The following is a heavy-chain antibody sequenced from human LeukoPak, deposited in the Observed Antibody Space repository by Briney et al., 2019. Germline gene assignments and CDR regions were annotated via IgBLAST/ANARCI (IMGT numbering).Heavy chain of an antibody. CDR2: IYSGGST. CDR3: ARARKYCTNGVCYRFDP. V-gene: IGHV3-66*01. Sequence: PGGSLRLSCAASGFTVSSNYMSWVRQAPGKGLEWVSVIYSGGSTYYADSVKGRFTISRDNSKNTLYLQMNSLRAEDTAVYYCARARKYCTNGVCYRFDPWGQGTLVTVSS. CDR1: GFTVSSNY. D-gene: IGHD2-8*01. J-gene: IGHJ5*02.